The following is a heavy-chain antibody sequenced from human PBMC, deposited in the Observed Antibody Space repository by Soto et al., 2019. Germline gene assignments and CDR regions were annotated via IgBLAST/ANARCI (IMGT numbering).Heavy chain of an antibody. V-gene: IGHV3-9*01. CDR2: ISWNSGSI. CDR1: VFTFDHYA. Sequence: EVQLVESGGGLVQPGRSLRLSCADSVFTFDHYAMHWVRHAPGKGLEWVSGISWNSGSIGYADSVKGRFTISRDNAKNSLYLQMNSLRAEDTALYYCAKDIGSSTSPYYYCMDVWGKGTTVTVSS. CDR3: AKDIGSSTSPYYYCMDV. J-gene: IGHJ6*03. D-gene: IGHD2-2*01.